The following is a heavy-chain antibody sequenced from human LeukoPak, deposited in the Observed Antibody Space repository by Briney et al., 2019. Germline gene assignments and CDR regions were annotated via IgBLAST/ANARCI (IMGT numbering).Heavy chain of an antibody. CDR2: IRYDGSNK. CDR3: ARRPRYCSGGSCLVHFDY. Sequence: GGSLRLSCAASGFTFSSYGMHWVRQAPGKGLEWVAFIRYDGSNKYYADSVKGRFTISRDNSKNTLYLQMNSLRAEDTAVYYCARRPRYCSGGSCLVHFDYWGQGTLVTVSS. CDR1: GFTFSSYG. J-gene: IGHJ4*02. V-gene: IGHV3-30*02. D-gene: IGHD2-15*01.